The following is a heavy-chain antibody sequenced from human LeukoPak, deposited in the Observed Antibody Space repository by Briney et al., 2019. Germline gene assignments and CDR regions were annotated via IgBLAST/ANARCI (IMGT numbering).Heavy chain of an antibody. CDR1: GGSFSGYY. CDR2: INHSGST. Sequence: PSETLSLTCAVYGGSFSGYYWSWIRQPPGKGLEWIGEINHSGSTNYNPPLKSRVTISVDTSKNQFSLKLSSVTAADTAVYYCASKSSGPPDFDYWGQGTLVTVSS. CDR3: ASKSSGPPDFDY. V-gene: IGHV4-34*01. D-gene: IGHD6-19*01. J-gene: IGHJ4*02.